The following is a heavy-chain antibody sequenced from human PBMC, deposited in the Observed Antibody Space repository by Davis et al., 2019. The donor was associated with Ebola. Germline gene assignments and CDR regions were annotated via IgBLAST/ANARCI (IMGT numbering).Heavy chain of an antibody. Sequence: ASVKVSCKASGYTFTDYNIHWMRQAPGQGLEWLGRVILKSGATNYAQKFQGRVSMTRDTSINTAYMELRSLRSEDTALYYCATRVMVRGDYGLDVWGKGTTVIVSS. CDR2: VILKSGAT. CDR3: ATRVMVRGDYGLDV. D-gene: IGHD3-10*01. V-gene: IGHV1-2*06. CDR1: GYTFTDYN. J-gene: IGHJ6*04.